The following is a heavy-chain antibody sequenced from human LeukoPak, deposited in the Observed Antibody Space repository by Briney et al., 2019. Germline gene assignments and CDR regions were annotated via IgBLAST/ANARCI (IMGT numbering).Heavy chain of an antibody. Sequence: GGSLRLSCAASGFTFSDYYMSWIRQAPGKGLQWVSYISGSGSTIFYTDSVEGRFTISRDNAQNSLYLQMNSLRAEDTAVYYCARDRVSSGWYRSLHYWGQGTLVTVSS. CDR3: ARDRVSSGWYRSLHY. J-gene: IGHJ4*02. D-gene: IGHD6-19*01. CDR1: GFTFSDYY. V-gene: IGHV3-11*01. CDR2: ISGSGSTI.